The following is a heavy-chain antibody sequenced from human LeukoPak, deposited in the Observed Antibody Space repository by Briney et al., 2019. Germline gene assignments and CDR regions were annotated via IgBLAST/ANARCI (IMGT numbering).Heavy chain of an antibody. D-gene: IGHD3-22*01. CDR2: ISDSGGST. CDR3: AGSYGSSAYYPFDY. V-gene: IGHV3-23*01. Sequence: QPGGSLRLSCVASGFAFRNNAMSWVRQAPGKGLEWVSLISDSGGSTNYADSVKGRFTISRDNSKNTLYLQMNTLRAEDTAIYYCAGSYGSSAYYPFDYWGQGTLVTVFS. J-gene: IGHJ4*02. CDR1: GFAFRNNA.